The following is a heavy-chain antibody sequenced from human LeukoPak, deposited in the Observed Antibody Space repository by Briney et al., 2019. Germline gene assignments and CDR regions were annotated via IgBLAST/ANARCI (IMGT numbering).Heavy chain of an antibody. Sequence: GGSLRLSCAASGFTFDDYAMHWVRQAPGKGLEGVSGISWNSGSIGYADSVKGRFTISRDNAKNSLYLQMNSLRAEDTALYYCAKAPYDSSGLDYWGQGTLATVSS. J-gene: IGHJ4*02. CDR2: ISWNSGSI. CDR3: AKAPYDSSGLDY. CDR1: GFTFDDYA. D-gene: IGHD3-22*01. V-gene: IGHV3-9*01.